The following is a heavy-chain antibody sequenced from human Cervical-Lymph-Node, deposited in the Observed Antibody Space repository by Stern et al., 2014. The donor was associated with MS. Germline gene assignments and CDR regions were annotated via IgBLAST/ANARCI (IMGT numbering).Heavy chain of an antibody. CDR3: ARPPPRRKWDDPNYGMDV. D-gene: IGHD1-1*01. CDR1: GYTFTNNW. V-gene: IGHV5-51*03. J-gene: IGHJ6*02. CDR2: IYPDDSDI. Sequence: EVQRVESGAEVKKPGESLKISCKGSGYTFTNNWIAWVRQMPGKGLEWMGIIYPDDSDIRYSPSLQGQATIPADKSISTAYLRGGSLKAADSAVYYCARPPPRRKWDDPNYGMDVWGQGTTVTVSS.